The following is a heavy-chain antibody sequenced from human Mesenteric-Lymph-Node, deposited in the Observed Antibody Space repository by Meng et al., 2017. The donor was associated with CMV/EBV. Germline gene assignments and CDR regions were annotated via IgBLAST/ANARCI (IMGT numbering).Heavy chain of an antibody. J-gene: IGHJ6*02. Sequence: GGSLRLSCAASGFTFSSYSMNWVRQAPGKGLEWVSTITRSGRFIYYADSPKGRFTISRDDAKNSLYMQMNSLRAEDTAVYYCAGGGYYDSSGPYYGLDVWGQGTTVTVSS. CDR3: AGGGYYDSSGPYYGLDV. D-gene: IGHD3-22*01. CDR1: GFTFSSYS. V-gene: IGHV3-21*06. CDR2: ITRSGRFI.